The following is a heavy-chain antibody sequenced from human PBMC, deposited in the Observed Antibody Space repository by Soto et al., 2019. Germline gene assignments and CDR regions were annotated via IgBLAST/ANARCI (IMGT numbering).Heavy chain of an antibody. CDR3: ASAHAGAHITAAVH. CDR1: GGSISPYY. J-gene: IGHJ4*02. D-gene: IGHD1-20*01. Sequence: PSETLSLTCTVSGGSISPYYWSWIRQPPGKGLEWVGYIYYGGSTSYNPSLKSRVTISLETSKSQFSLRLSSVTAADTAVYYCASAHAGAHITAAVHWGQGTLVTVSS. V-gene: IGHV4-59*08. CDR2: IYYGGST.